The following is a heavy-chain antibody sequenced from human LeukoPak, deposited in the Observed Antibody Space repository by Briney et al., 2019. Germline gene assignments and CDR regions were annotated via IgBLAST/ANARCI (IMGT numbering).Heavy chain of an antibody. CDR2: IHYSGNT. CDR1: GGSFSGYY. J-gene: IGHJ5*02. D-gene: IGHD3-10*01. Sequence: SETLSLTCAVYGGSFSGYYWSWIRQPPGKGLEWIGYIHYSGNTNYNPSLKSRVTISVDTSKSQFSLKLNSVTAADTAVYYCAGSGVTMWFDPWGQGTLVTVSS. V-gene: IGHV4-59*01. CDR3: AGSGVTMWFDP.